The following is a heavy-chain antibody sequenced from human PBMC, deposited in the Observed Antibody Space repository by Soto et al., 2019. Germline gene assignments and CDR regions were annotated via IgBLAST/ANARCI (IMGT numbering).Heavy chain of an antibody. Sequence: SETLGLTCTVSGVSISSSSYYWGWIRQPPGKGLEWIGDIYDRGSTNYNPSLTSRGTRSVDTSKNQFSLKLSSVTAADTAVYYCARRYGYAFDLWGKGTMVTLSS. D-gene: IGHD4-17*01. CDR3: ARRYGYAFDL. CDR1: GVSISSSSYY. V-gene: IGHV4-61*05. J-gene: IGHJ3*01. CDR2: IYDRGST.